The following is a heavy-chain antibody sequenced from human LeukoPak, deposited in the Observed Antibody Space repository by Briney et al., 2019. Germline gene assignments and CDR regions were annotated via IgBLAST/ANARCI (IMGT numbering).Heavy chain of an antibody. J-gene: IGHJ6*02. V-gene: IGHV1-8*02. D-gene: IGHD5-12*01. CDR1: GYIFTNYG. CDR2: MNPNSGNT. Sequence: ASVKVSCKASGYIFTNYGITWVRQAPGQGLEWMGWMNPNSGNTGYAQKFQGRVTMTRNTSISTAYMELSSLRSEDTAVYYCARGGNSGSLKWFDGMDVWGQGTTVTVSS. CDR3: ARGGNSGSLKWFDGMDV.